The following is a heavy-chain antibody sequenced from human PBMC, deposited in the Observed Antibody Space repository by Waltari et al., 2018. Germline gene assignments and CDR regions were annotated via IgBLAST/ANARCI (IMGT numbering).Heavy chain of an antibody. V-gene: IGHV3-21*01. CDR3: ARPRGGYSSSFSDY. CDR1: GFTFSSYS. D-gene: IGHD6-6*01. Sequence: EVQLVESGGGLVKPGGSLRLSCAASGFTFSSYSMHWVRQAPGKGLEWVSSISSSSSYRYYADSVKGRFTISRDNAKNALYLQMNSLRAEDTAVYYCARPRGGYSSSFSDYWGQGTLVTVSS. CDR2: ISSSSSYR. J-gene: IGHJ4*02.